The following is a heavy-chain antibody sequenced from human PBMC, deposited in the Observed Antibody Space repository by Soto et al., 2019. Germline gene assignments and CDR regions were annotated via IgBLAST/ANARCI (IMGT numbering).Heavy chain of an antibody. Sequence: PSQTLSLTCAISGDSVSSNSAAWNWIRQSPSRGLEWLGRTYYRSKWYNDYAVSVKSRITINPDTSKNQFSLQLNSVTPEDTAVYYCAREVDRRSSSSHSFDYWGQGTLVTVS. D-gene: IGHD6-6*01. CDR2: TYYRSKWYN. J-gene: IGHJ4*02. V-gene: IGHV6-1*01. CDR1: GDSVSSNSAA. CDR3: AREVDRRSSSSHSFDY.